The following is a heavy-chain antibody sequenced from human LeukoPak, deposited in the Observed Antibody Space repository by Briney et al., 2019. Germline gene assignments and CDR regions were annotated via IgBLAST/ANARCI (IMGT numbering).Heavy chain of an antibody. D-gene: IGHD1-26*01. J-gene: IGHJ4*02. Sequence: PSETLSLTCTVSGGSISSYYWSWIRQPPGKGLEWIGYIYYSGSTNYNPSLKSRVTISVDTSRNQFSLKMTSVTAADTAVYYCARLSGVSGSYLDYWGQGSLVTVSS. V-gene: IGHV4-59*08. CDR1: GGSISSYY. CDR3: ARLSGVSGSYLDY. CDR2: IYYSGST.